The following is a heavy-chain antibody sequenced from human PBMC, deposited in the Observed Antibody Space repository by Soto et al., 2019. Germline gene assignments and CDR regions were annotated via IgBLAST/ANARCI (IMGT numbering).Heavy chain of an antibody. D-gene: IGHD5-12*01. CDR1: GGSLSVGGCS. Sequence: QLLLVESGSGLVRPSEALSLSCNVSGGSLSVGGCSWAWIRLPVGTGLEWIGYIFDTGNTYFSASFKSRLSMSVDTSRNQFSMQLSSVTAADTAMYYCACLNGYNRYFDHWGRGTLVTVSS. V-gene: IGHV4-30-2*01. CDR3: ACLNGYNRYFDH. J-gene: IGHJ2*01. CDR2: IFDTGNT.